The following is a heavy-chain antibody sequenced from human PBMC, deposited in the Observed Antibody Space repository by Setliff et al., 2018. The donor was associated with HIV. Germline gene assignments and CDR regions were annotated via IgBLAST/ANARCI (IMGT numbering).Heavy chain of an antibody. V-gene: IGHV4-30-4*01. CDR3: ARASSGYLIVHY. Sequence: SETLSLTCTVSGGSISSGDYYWSWIRQPPGKGLEWIGYTYYSGYTQYNPSLKSRVTISVDTSKNQFSLKLRSVSAADTVVYYCARASSGYLIVHYWGQGTLVTVSS. J-gene: IGHJ4*02. D-gene: IGHD3-22*01. CDR2: TYYSGYT. CDR1: GGSISSGDYY.